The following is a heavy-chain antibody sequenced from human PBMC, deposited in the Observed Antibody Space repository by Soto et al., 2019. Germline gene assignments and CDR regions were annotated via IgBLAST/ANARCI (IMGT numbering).Heavy chain of an antibody. CDR1: GGSISSGGYY. J-gene: IGHJ6*02. Sequence: SETLSLTCTVSGGSISSGGYYWSWIRQHQGKGLEWIGYFYDSGSTYYNPSLKSRVTISVDTSKNQFSLKLSSVTAADTAVYFCAREDDGGDRDYYGLDVWGQGTTVTVSS. CDR2: FYDSGST. D-gene: IGHD2-21*02. V-gene: IGHV4-30-4*08. CDR3: AREDDGGDRDYYGLDV.